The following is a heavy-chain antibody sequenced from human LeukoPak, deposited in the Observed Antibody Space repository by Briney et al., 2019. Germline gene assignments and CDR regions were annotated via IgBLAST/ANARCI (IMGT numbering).Heavy chain of an antibody. CDR3: ASGTYYYDSSGPDAFDI. Sequence: SETLSLTCTVSGGSISSYYWSWIRQPAGKGLEWIGRIDTSGNTNYKPSLKSRVTMSVDTSKKQFSLNLSSVTAADTAVYYCASGTYYYDSSGPDAFDIWGQGTMVTVSS. V-gene: IGHV4-4*07. D-gene: IGHD3-22*01. CDR1: GGSISSYY. CDR2: IDTSGNT. J-gene: IGHJ3*02.